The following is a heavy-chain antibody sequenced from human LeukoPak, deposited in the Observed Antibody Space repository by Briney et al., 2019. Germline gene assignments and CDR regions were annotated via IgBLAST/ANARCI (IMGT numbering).Heavy chain of an antibody. J-gene: IGHJ4*02. D-gene: IGHD1-26*01. V-gene: IGHV3-23*01. Sequence: GGSLRLSCAGSGFTFSSYVVGWVRQAPGKGLEWLSVISTSGDKTFYADSVKGRFTISRDNSKNTLYLQMNSLRVEDTAMYYCARGGSGSYYDRFDYWGQGTVVTVPS. CDR3: ARGGSGSYYDRFDY. CDR2: ISTSGDKT. CDR1: GFTFSSYV.